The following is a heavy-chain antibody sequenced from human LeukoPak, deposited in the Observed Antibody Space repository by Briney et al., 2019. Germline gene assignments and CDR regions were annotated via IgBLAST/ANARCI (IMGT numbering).Heavy chain of an antibody. Sequence: GGSLRLSCAASGFTFSDYEMNWVRQAPGKGLEWVSYIGSSGSTISYADSVKGRFTISRDNVKNSLYLQMNSPRAEDTAVYYCVKWSDCWGRGTLVTVSS. V-gene: IGHV3-48*03. D-gene: IGHD2-15*01. CDR3: VKWSDC. CDR2: IGSSGSTI. J-gene: IGHJ4*02. CDR1: GFTFSDYE.